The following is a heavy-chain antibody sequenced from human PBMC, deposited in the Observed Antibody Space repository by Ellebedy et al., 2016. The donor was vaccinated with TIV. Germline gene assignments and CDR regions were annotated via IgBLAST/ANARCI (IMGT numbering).Heavy chain of an antibody. CDR2: IWYDGSLQ. CDR3: ATALPTSWAYFDY. D-gene: IGHD1-26*01. CDR1: GFTFSTYA. V-gene: IGHV3-33*01. Sequence: GESLKISXAASGFTFSTYAMHWVRQAPGKGLEWVATIWYDGSLQYYADSVKGRFTISRDNSKNTLFLQMNSLRVEDTAVYFCATALPTSWAYFDYWGQGTLVTVSS. J-gene: IGHJ4*02.